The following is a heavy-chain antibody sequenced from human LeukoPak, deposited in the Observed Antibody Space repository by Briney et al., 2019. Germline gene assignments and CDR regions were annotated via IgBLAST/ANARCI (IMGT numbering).Heavy chain of an antibody. J-gene: IGHJ4*02. CDR3: ARAKLARYYFDY. D-gene: IGHD1-1*01. Sequence: PSETLSLTFAVYGGSFSGYYWSWIRQPPGKGLEWIGEINHSGSTNYNPSLKSRVTISVDTSKNQFSLKLSSVTAADTAVYYCARAKLARYYFDYWGQGTLVTVSS. CDR1: GGSFSGYY. CDR2: INHSGST. V-gene: IGHV4-34*01.